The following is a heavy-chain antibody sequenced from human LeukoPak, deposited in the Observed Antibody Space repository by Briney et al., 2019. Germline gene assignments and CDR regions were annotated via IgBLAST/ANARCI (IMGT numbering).Heavy chain of an antibody. J-gene: IGHJ4*02. D-gene: IGHD1-26*01. CDR1: GGSISSSSYY. Sequence: SETLSLTCTVSGGSISSSSYYWGWIRQPPGKGLEWIGSTYYSGSTYYNPSLKSRVTISVDTSKNQFSLKLSSVTAADTAVYYCARQGGYQYYFDYWGQGTLVTVSS. CDR2: TYYSGST. V-gene: IGHV4-39*01. CDR3: ARQGGYQYYFDY.